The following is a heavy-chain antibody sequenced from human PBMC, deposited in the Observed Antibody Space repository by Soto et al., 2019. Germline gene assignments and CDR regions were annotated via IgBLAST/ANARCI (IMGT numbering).Heavy chain of an antibody. D-gene: IGHD3-22*01. CDR3: ARDYDSSGWGNWFDP. J-gene: IGHJ5*02. V-gene: IGHV1-18*01. CDR2: ISAYNGNT. CDR1: GYTFTSYG. Sequence: ASVKVSCKASGYTFTSYGISWVRQAPGQGLEWMGWISAYNGNTNYAQKLQGRVTMTTDTSTSTAYMELRSLRSDDTAVYYCARDYDSSGWGNWFDPWGQGTLVTVSS.